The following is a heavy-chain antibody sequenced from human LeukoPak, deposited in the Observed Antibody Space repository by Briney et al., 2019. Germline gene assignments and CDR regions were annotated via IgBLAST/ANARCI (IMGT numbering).Heavy chain of an antibody. V-gene: IGHV1-69*06. J-gene: IGHJ4*02. CDR2: IIPIFGTA. CDR1: GGTFSSYA. CDR3: ARSSVGQPEDY. Sequence: ASVKVSCKASGGTFSSYAISWVRQAPGQGLEWMGGIIPIFGTANYAQKFQGRVTITADKSTSTAYMELSSLRSEDTAVYYCARSSVGQPEDYWGQGTLSPSPQ. D-gene: IGHD1-14*01.